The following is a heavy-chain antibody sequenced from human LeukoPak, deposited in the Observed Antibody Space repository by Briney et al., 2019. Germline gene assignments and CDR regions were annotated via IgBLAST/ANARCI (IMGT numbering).Heavy chain of an antibody. D-gene: IGHD3-3*01. J-gene: IGHJ4*02. Sequence: GGSLRLSCAAPGFTLSSNYMSWVREAPGKGWEWVSVIYSGGSTYYADSVKGRLTTSRDNSKNTLYLQMNSLRAEDTAVYYCARDFWFDYWGQGTLVTVSS. V-gene: IGHV3-66*02. CDR1: GFTLSSNY. CDR2: IYSGGST. CDR3: ARDFWFDY.